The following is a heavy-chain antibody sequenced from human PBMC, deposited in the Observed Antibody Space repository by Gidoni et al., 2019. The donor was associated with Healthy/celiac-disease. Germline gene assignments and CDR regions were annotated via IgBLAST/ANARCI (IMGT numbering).Heavy chain of an antibody. CDR1: GGSISSYY. CDR2: IYYSGST. Sequence: QVQLPESAPGLAKPSETLSLTCTASGGSISSYYWSWIRQPPGKGLEWIGYIYYSGSTNYNPSLKSRVTISVDTSKNQFSLKLSSVTAAETAVYYCAREVDRAGYYFDYWGQGTLVTVSS. CDR3: AREVDRAGYYFDY. J-gene: IGHJ4*02. V-gene: IGHV4-59*01. D-gene: IGHD6-13*01.